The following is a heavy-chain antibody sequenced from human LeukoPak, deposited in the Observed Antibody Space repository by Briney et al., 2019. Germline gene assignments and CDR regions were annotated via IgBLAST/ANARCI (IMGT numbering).Heavy chain of an antibody. J-gene: IGHJ4*02. V-gene: IGHV3-23*01. CDR2: ISDGGGTT. Sequence: GGSLRLSCAASGFTFNSYAMSWVRQAPGKGLEWVSVISDGGGTTSYIDSVKGRFTISRDNSKNILYLQMNSLRAEDTAVYYCAKYYYASGGHHDFWGQGTLVTVSS. CDR3: AKYYYASGGHHDF. CDR1: GFTFNSYA. D-gene: IGHD3-10*01.